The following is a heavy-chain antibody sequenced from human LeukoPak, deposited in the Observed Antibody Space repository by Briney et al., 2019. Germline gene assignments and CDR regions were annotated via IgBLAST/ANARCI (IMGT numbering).Heavy chain of an antibody. Sequence: GRSLRLSCTASGFTFGDYAMSWVRQAPGKGLEWVGFIRSKGYGGTREYAASVKGRFTISRGDSKSIAYLQMNSLKTEDTAVYYCTRDSGDWGSDCFDYWGQGTLVTVSS. CDR1: GFTFGDYA. V-gene: IGHV3-49*04. CDR2: IRSKGYGGTR. CDR3: TRDSGDWGSDCFDY. D-gene: IGHD3-10*01. J-gene: IGHJ4*02.